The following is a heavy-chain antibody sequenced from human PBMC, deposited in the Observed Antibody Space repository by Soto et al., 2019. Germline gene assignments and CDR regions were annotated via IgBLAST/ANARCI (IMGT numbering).Heavy chain of an antibody. Sequence: GESLKISCKGSGYSFTSYWIGWMRQMPGKGLEWMGIIYPGDSDTRYSPSFQGQVAFSADKSISTAYLQWSGLKASDTAIYYCARRLSTGWFFDFWGQGTLVTVSS. CDR2: IYPGDSDT. D-gene: IGHD6-19*01. CDR3: ARRLSTGWFFDF. CDR1: GYSFTSYW. J-gene: IGHJ4*02. V-gene: IGHV5-51*01.